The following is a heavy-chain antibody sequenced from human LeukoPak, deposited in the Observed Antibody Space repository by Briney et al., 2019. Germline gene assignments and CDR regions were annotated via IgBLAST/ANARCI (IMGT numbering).Heavy chain of an antibody. D-gene: IGHD3-22*01. J-gene: IGHJ4*02. CDR2: INHSGST. CDR1: GGSFSGYY. Sequence: SETLSLTCAVYGGSFSGYYWSWIRQPPGKGLEWIGEINHSGSTNYNPSLESRVTISVDTSKNQFSLKLSSVTAADTAVYYCARRPPPFYDSSGYHITTFDYWGQGTLVTVSS. CDR3: ARRPPPFYDSSGYHITTFDY. V-gene: IGHV4-34*01.